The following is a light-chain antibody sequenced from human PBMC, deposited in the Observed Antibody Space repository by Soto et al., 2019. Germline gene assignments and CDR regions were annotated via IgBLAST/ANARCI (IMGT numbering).Light chain of an antibody. CDR2: DVT. Sequence: LTQPASVSGSPGQSITISCTGTSSDVGGYNYVSWYQQHPGKAPKLMIYDVTYRPSGVSNRFSGSKSGTTASLTLSGLQAEDEADYYCSPYTSTSTYVFGTGTKVTVL. CDR1: SSDVGGYNY. J-gene: IGLJ1*01. V-gene: IGLV2-14*01. CDR3: SPYTSTSTYV.